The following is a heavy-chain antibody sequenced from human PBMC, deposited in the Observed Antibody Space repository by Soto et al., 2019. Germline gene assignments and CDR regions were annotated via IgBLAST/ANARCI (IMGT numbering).Heavy chain of an antibody. CDR1: GFTFSSYW. J-gene: IGHJ4*02. V-gene: IGHV3-7*01. CDR3: ATDPGDGYYDY. Sequence: GGSLRLSCAASGFTFSSYWMIWVRQAPGKGLEWVANIKEDGSEKYYVDSVKGRFTISRDNAKNSLYLQMNSLRVEDTAVYYCATDPGDGYYDYWGQGTLVTVSS. CDR2: IKEDGSEK. D-gene: IGHD1-26*01.